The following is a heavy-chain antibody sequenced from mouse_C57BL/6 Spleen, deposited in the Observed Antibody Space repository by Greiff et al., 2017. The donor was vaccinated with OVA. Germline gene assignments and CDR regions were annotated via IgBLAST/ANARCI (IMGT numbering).Heavy chain of an antibody. V-gene: IGHV1-64*01. D-gene: IGHD1-3*01. J-gene: IGHJ2*01. CDR3: ARANYIKGNYFDY. Sequence: QVQLQQPGAELVKPGASVKLSCKASGYTFTSYWMHWVKQRPGQGLEWIGMIHPNSGSTNYNEKFKSKATLTVDKSSSTAYMQLSSLTSEDSAVYYCARANYIKGNYFDYGGQGTTLTVSS. CDR2: IHPNSGST. CDR1: GYTFTSYW.